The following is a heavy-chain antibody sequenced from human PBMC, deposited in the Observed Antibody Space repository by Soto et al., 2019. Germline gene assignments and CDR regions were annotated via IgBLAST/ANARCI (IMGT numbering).Heavy chain of an antibody. CDR2: IYYSGST. J-gene: IGHJ6*02. CDR1: GGSVSSGSYY. D-gene: IGHD3-22*01. Sequence: PSETLSLTCAVSGGSVSSGSYYWTWIRQPPGKGLEWIGYIYYSGSTNYNPSLKSRVTISVDTSKNQFSLKLSSVTAADTAVYYCARDRRYYHDSSGYYYYYGMDVWGQGTTVTVSS. CDR3: ARDRRYYHDSSGYYYYYGMDV. V-gene: IGHV4-61*01.